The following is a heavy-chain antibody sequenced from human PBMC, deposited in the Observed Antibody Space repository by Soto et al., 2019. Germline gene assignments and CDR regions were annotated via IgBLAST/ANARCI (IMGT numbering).Heavy chain of an antibody. V-gene: IGHV4-39*01. D-gene: IGHD2-15*01. J-gene: IGHJ3*02. CDR3: ARPRVYGSGPLSAFDI. CDR1: GGSISSSSYY. CDR2: IYYSGST. Sequence: SDTLSLTCTVSGGSISSSSYYWGWIRQPPGKGLEWIGSIYYSGSTYYNPSLKSRVTVSVDTSKNQFSLKLSSVTAADTAVYYCARPRVYGSGPLSAFDIWGQGTMVTVSS.